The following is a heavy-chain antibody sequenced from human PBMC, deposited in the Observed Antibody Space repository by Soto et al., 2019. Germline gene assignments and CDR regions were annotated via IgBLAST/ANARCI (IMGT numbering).Heavy chain of an antibody. CDR3: ARVTGRRGSRTVYYYYYMDV. CDR1: GFTFSSYW. D-gene: IGHD1-1*01. Sequence: EVQLVESGGGLVQPGGSLRLSCAASGFTFSSYWMSWVRQAPGKGLEWVANIKQDGSEKYYVDSVKGRFTISRDNAKNSLYLQMNSLRAEDTAVYYCARVTGRRGSRTVYYYYYMDVWGKGTTVTVSS. J-gene: IGHJ6*03. V-gene: IGHV3-7*01. CDR2: IKQDGSEK.